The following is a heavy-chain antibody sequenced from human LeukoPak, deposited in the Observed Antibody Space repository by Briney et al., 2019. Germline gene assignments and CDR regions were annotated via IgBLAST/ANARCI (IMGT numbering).Heavy chain of an antibody. CDR1: GYTFTVHY. V-gene: IGHV1-69*13. D-gene: IGHD5-12*01. CDR2: IIPIFGTA. CDR3: ARERHYSGYAYTIDY. J-gene: IGHJ4*02. Sequence: GASVKVSCKTSGYTFTVHYMHWVRQAPGQGLEWMGGIIPIFGTANYAQKFQGRVTITADESTSTAYMELSSLRSEDTAVYYCARERHYSGYAYTIDYWGQGTLVTVSS.